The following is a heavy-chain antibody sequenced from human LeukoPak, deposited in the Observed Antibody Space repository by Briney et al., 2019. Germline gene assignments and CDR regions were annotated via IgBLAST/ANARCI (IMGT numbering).Heavy chain of an antibody. V-gene: IGHV4-38-2*01. J-gene: IGHJ6*03. CDR1: GYSISSRYY. D-gene: IGHD1-14*01. Sequence: SETLSLTCAVSGYSISSRYYWGWIRQPPGKGLEWIGSIYHSGSTYYNPSLKSRVTISVDTSKNQFSLKLSSVTAADTAVYYCARTEQVDYYMDVWGKGTTLTVSS. CDR3: ARTEQVDYYMDV. CDR2: IYHSGST.